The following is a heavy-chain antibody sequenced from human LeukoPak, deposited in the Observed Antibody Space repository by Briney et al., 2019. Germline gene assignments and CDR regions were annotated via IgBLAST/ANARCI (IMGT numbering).Heavy chain of an antibody. CDR2: INTDGSST. CDR1: GFIFSDYC. V-gene: IGHV3-74*01. J-gene: IGHJ4*02. D-gene: IGHD1-20*01. CDR3: ARAAPYNWNDISFDY. Sequence: PGGSLRLSCTPSGFIFSDYCMGWVRQAPGKGLVWVSRINTDGSSTSYADSVKGRFTISRDNAKNTLYLQMNSLRAEDTAVYYCARAAPYNWNDISFDYWGQGTLVTVSS.